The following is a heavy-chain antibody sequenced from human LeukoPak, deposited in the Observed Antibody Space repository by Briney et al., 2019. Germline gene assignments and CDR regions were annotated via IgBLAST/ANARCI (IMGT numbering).Heavy chain of an antibody. CDR1: GGSISSYY. J-gene: IGHJ6*02. CDR3: ARLYDFWSGYYPN. CDR2: IYYSGST. Sequence: NPSETLSLTCTVSGGSISSYYWSWIRQPPGKGLEWIGYIYYSGSTNYNPSLKSRVTISVDTSKNQFSLKLSSVTAADTAVYYCARLYDFWSGYYPNWGQGTTVTVSS. V-gene: IGHV4-59*01. D-gene: IGHD3-3*01.